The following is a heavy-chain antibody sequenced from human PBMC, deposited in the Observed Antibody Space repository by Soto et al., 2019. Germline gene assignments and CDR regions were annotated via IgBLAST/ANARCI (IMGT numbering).Heavy chain of an antibody. D-gene: IGHD3-22*01. J-gene: IGHJ4*02. CDR1: GFTFSSYW. CDR3: ARIRAYYESSGYYY. V-gene: IGHV3-74*01. Sequence: EVQLVESGGGLVQPGESLRLSCADSGFTFSSYWMHWVRQAPGKWLVWVSRINSDGSSTSYADSVKGRFTISRDNAKNTLYLHMNSLRAEDTAVYYCARIRAYYESSGYYYWGQGTLVTVSS. CDR2: INSDGSST.